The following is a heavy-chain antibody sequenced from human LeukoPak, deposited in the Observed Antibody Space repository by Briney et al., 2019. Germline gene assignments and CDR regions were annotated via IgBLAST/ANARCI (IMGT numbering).Heavy chain of an antibody. D-gene: IGHD2-15*01. CDR1: GESISDYY. CDR3: TTWPIHLRYCSGSLWHKWCDP. V-gene: IGHV4-59*08. CDR2: IHHSGPT. Sequence: MSSETLSLPFNVFGESISDYYWNWIRQPPGKGLEWIGYIHHSGPTSSNPSLKGRVTISIDTSKNQFSLNLHSVTPADPAIYSCTTWPIHLRYCSGSLWHKWCDPWGQGTLVTVSS. J-gene: IGHJ5*02.